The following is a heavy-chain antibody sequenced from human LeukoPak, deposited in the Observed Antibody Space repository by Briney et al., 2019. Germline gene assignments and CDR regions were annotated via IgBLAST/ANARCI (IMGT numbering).Heavy chain of an antibody. CDR3: ARQWGDCSSTSCYSAY. Sequence: GESLKISCKGSGYSFASYWIAWVRQMPGKGLEWMGIIYPGDSDTRYSPSFQGQVAISADKSISTAYLQWSSLKASDTAIYYCARQWGDCSSTSCYSAYWGQGTLVTVSS. CDR2: IYPGDSDT. V-gene: IGHV5-51*01. J-gene: IGHJ4*02. CDR1: GYSFASYW. D-gene: IGHD2-2*01.